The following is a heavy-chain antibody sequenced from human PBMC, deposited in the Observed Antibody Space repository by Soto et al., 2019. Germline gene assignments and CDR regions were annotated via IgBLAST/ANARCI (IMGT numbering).Heavy chain of an antibody. CDR2: INPNSGGT. V-gene: IGHV1-2*04. CDR1: GYTFTGYY. CDR3: ATHAGEHQPYYYYYGMDV. Sequence: AASVKVSCKASGYTFTGYYMHWVRQAPGQGLEWMGWINPNSGGTNYAQKFQGWVTMTRDTSISIAYMELSRLRSDDTAVYYCATHAGEHQPYYYYYGMDVWGQGTTVTVSS. J-gene: IGHJ6*02.